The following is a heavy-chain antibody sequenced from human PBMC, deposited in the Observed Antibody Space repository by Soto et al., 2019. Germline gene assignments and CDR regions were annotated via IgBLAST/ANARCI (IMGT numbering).Heavy chain of an antibody. V-gene: IGHV3-7*01. D-gene: IGHD3-10*01. CDR2: IKQDGSEK. CDR1: GFTFSSYW. CDR3: ARCFSKDNHFLRWFASYYYMDV. J-gene: IGHJ6*03. Sequence: GGSLRLSCAASGFTFSSYWMSWVRQAPGKGLEWVANIKQDGSEKYYVDSVKGRFTISRDNAKNSLYLQMNSLRAEDTAVYYCARCFSKDNHFLRWFASYYYMDVWGKGTTVTVSS.